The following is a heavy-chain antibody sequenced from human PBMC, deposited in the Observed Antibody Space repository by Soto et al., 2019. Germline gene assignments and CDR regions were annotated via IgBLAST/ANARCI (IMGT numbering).Heavy chain of an antibody. CDR1: GGSFSGYY. V-gene: IGHV4-34*01. Sequence: SETLSLTCAVYGGSFSGYYWSWIRQPPGKGLEWIGEINHSGSTNYNPSLKSRVTISVDTSKNQFSLKLSSVTAADTAVYYCARGKRGMKSIDPWGQGTLVTV. CDR2: INHSGST. J-gene: IGHJ5*02. CDR3: ARGKRGMKSIDP.